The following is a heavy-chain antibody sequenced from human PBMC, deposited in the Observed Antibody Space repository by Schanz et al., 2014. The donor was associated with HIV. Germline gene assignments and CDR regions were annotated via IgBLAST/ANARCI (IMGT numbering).Heavy chain of an antibody. D-gene: IGHD3-22*01. CDR3: ASPLLYDSLDV. CDR1: GFTFSSYG. V-gene: IGHV3-30*03. Sequence: VQLLESGGGLVQPGGSLRLSCAASGFTFSSYGMHWVRQTPGKGLEWVAGISYDGSNKYYADSVKGRFTISRDNSKNTLYLQMNSLRAEDTAVYYCASPLLYDSLDVWGQGTTVTVSS. J-gene: IGHJ6*02. CDR2: ISYDGSNK.